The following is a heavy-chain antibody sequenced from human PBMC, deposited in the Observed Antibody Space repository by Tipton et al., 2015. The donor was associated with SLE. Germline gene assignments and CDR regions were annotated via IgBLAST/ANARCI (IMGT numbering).Heavy chain of an antibody. CDR2: TYYRSKWYN. Sequence: GLVKPSQTLSLTCAISGDSVSSNSAAWNWIRQSPSRGLEWLGRTYYRSKWYNDYAVSVKSRITINPDTSKNQFSLQLNSVTPEDTAVYYCARDAPSRSLEWLLYGDAFDIWGQGTMVTVSS. CDR1: GDSVSSNSAA. V-gene: IGHV6-1*01. J-gene: IGHJ3*02. CDR3: ARDAPSRSLEWLLYGDAFDI. D-gene: IGHD3-3*01.